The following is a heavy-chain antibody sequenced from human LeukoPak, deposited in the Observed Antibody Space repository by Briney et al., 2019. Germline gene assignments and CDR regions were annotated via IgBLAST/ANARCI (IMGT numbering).Heavy chain of an antibody. Sequence: SETLSLTCTVSGGSISSGGYYWSWIRQHPGKGLEWIGYIYHTGSTHYNPSFRSRLTISVDTSKNHFSLKLTSVTAADTAVYYCAREGQYYGSSGSNRFDAFDLWGQGTMVSVSS. J-gene: IGHJ3*01. CDR1: GGSISSGGYY. CDR2: IYHTGST. CDR3: AREGQYYGSSGSNRFDAFDL. V-gene: IGHV4-31*03. D-gene: IGHD3-22*01.